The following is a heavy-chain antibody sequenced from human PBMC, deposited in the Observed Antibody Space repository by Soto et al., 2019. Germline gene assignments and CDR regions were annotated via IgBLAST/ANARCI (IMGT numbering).Heavy chain of an antibody. CDR2: ISGSGGST. Sequence: GGSLRLSCAASGFTFSSYAMSWVRQAPGKGLEWVSAISGSGGSTYYVASVKGRFIISRDNSKNTLYLQMNSLRAEDTAVYYCAKDLGATDAFDIWGRGTMVTVSS. V-gene: IGHV3-23*01. D-gene: IGHD1-26*01. CDR3: AKDLGATDAFDI. CDR1: GFTFSSYA. J-gene: IGHJ3*02.